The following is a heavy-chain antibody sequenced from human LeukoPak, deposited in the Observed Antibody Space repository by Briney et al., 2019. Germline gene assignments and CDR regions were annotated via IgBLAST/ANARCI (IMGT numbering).Heavy chain of an antibody. CDR2: MNPSSGNT. CDR1: GYTFSNYD. D-gene: IGHD2-2*01. CDR3: ARGPSCRSMTCPYWFDP. V-gene: IGHV1-8*01. J-gene: IGHJ5*02. Sequence: ASVKVSCKASGYTFSNYDINWVRQAPGQGLEWMGWMNPSSGNTVYAQKFQDRVTMTRNTTISTAYMQLSSLKSEDTAVYYCARGPSCRSMTCPYWFDPWGQGTLVTVSS.